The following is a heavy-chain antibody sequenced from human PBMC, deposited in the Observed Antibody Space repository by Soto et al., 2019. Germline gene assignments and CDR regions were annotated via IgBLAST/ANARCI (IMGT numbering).Heavy chain of an antibody. CDR1: GGSISSGGYS. CDR2: IYHGGST. Sequence: PSETLSLTCAVSGGSISSGGYSWSWIRQPPGKGLEWIGYIYHGGSTYYNPSLKSRVTISVDRSKNQFSLKLSSVTAADTAVYYCARERGSMDFDYWGQGTLVTVSS. V-gene: IGHV4-30-2*01. CDR3: ARERGSMDFDY. D-gene: IGHD3-10*01. J-gene: IGHJ4*02.